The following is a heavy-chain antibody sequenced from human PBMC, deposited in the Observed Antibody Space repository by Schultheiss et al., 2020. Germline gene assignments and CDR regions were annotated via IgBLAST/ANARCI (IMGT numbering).Heavy chain of an antibody. CDR3: ARDPSGYGKFDS. Sequence: SETLSLTCTVSGGSMSSGGYYWSWIRQLPGKGLEWIGNIHSTGTTYYNPSLRSRVIISVDTSENQFSLRLTSVTAADAAVYYCARDPSGYGKFDSLGQGTLVTVTS. J-gene: IGHJ4*02. CDR1: GGSMSSGGYY. CDR2: IHSTGTT. D-gene: IGHD5-12*01. V-gene: IGHV4-31*03.